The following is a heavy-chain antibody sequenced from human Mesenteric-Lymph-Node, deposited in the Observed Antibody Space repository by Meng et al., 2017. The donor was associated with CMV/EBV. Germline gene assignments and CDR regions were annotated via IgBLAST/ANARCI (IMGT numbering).Heavy chain of an antibody. V-gene: IGHV1-2*02. CDR2: INTNSGDT. CDR1: GYTFIGYY. CDR3: AKEGFTTVFDP. J-gene: IGHJ5*02. Sequence: ASVKVSCKGSGYTFIGYYMHWVRQAPGQGLEWMGLINTNSGDTKYAQKFQGRVTMTRDTSISTAYMELSGLRSDDTAVYYCAKEGFTTVFDPWGQGTLVTVSS. D-gene: IGHD1-14*01.